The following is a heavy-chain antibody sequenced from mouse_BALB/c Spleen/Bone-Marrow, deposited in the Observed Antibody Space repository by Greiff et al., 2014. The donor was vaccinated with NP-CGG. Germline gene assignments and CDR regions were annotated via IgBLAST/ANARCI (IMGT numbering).Heavy chain of an antibody. D-gene: IGHD1-1*01. J-gene: IGHJ3*01. CDR2: IDPANGNT. V-gene: IGHV14-3*02. CDR3: ASYYYGSSLFAY. Sequence: VQLQQPGAKLVKPGASVKLSCTASGFNIKDTYMHWVKQRPEQGLEWIGRIDPANGNTKYDPKFQGQATITADTSPNTVYLQLRSLTSVDTSVYYCASYYYGSSLFAYWGQGTLVTVSA. CDR1: GFNIKDTY.